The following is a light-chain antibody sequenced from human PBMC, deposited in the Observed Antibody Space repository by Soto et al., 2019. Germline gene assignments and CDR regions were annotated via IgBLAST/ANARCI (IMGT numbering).Light chain of an antibody. Sequence: QLVLTQSPSASASLGASVKLTCTLSSGHSNYAIAWHQQQPEKGPRYLMKLYSDGSHSKGDGIPERFSGSSSGAERYLTISSLQSEDEADYYCQTWGSGIVVFGGGTKVTVL. V-gene: IGLV4-69*01. J-gene: IGLJ2*01. CDR3: QTWGSGIVV. CDR1: SGHSNYA. CDR2: LYSDGSH.